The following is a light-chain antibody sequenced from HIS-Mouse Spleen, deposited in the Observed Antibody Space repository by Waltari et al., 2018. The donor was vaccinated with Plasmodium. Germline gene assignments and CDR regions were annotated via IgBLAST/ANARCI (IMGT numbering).Light chain of an antibody. J-gene: IGKJ2*01. CDR3: QQYDNLPYT. CDR1: QYISNY. V-gene: IGKV1-33*01. Sequence: DIQMTQSPSSLSASVGDRVTITCQASQYISNYLNWYQQKPGKAPKLLIYDASNLETGVPSRFSGSGSGTDFTCTISSLQPEDIATYYCQQYDNLPYTFGQGTKLEIK. CDR2: DAS.